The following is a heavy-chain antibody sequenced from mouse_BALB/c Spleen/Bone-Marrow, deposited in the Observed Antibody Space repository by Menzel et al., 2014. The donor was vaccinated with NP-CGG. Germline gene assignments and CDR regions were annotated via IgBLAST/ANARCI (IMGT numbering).Heavy chain of an antibody. V-gene: IGHV1S135*01. Sequence: EVHLVESGPELVKPGASVKVSCKASGYAFASYNMHWVKQSHGKSLEWIGYIDPYNGGPRYNQIFKDKATLTVDKSSSTAYMHLNRLTSEDSAVFYCARGRSYYFDYWGQGTTLTVSS. CDR2: IDPYNGGP. J-gene: IGHJ2*01. CDR1: GYAFASYN. CDR3: ARGRSYYFDY.